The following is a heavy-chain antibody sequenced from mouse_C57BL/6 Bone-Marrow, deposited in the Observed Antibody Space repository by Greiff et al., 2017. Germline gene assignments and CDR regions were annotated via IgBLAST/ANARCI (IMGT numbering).Heavy chain of an antibody. J-gene: IGHJ2*01. Sequence: VQLQESGPELVKPGASVKISCKASGYAFSSSWMNWVKQRPGKGLEWIGRIYPGDGDTNYNGKFKGKGTLTADKSSSKANMQLSILTSEVSAVYTSARSPDYYGSSLFDYWGQGTTLTVSA. D-gene: IGHD1-1*01. CDR2: IYPGDGDT. CDR1: GYAFSSSW. CDR3: ARSPDYYGSSLFDY. V-gene: IGHV1-82*01.